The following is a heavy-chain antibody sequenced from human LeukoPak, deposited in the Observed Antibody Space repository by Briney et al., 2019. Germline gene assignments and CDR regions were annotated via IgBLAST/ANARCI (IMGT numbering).Heavy chain of an antibody. J-gene: IGHJ3*01. D-gene: IGHD2-21*02. CDR1: GFTFSSYS. V-gene: IGHV3-48*01. CDR2: ISSSSNTK. CDR3: AKDSYQGDWGLDAFDV. Sequence: PGGSLRLSCAASGFTFSSYSMSWVRQAPGKGLEWVSFISSSSNTKYNADSVKGRFTTSRDNAKNSLNLQMNSLRAEDTAVYYCAKDSYQGDWGLDAFDVWGQGTMVTVSS.